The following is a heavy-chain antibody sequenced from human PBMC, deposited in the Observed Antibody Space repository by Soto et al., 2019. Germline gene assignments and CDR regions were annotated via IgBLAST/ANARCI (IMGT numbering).Heavy chain of an antibody. D-gene: IGHD1-7*01. CDR3: ARRTKNWNSNWFDP. CDR1: GGSISSSSYY. Sequence: QLQLQESGPGLVKPSETLSLTCTVSGGSISSSSYYWGWIRQPPGKGLEWIGSIHYSGSTDYNPSLKSRVTISVDPSKNQFSLKLSSVTAADTAVYYCARRTKNWNSNWFDPWGQGTLVTVSS. CDR2: IHYSGST. J-gene: IGHJ5*02. V-gene: IGHV4-39*01.